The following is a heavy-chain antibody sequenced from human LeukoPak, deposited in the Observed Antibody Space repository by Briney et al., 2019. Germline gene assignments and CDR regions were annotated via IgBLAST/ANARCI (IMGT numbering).Heavy chain of an antibody. CDR1: GFTFSSYA. D-gene: IGHD1-26*01. V-gene: IGHV3-23*01. CDR2: ISGSGGST. J-gene: IGHJ4*02. Sequence: GGSLRLSCAASGFTFSSYAMSWVRQAPGKGLEWVSAISGSGGSTYYADSVKGRFTISRDNAKNSLYLQMNSLRAEDTAVYYCARDSPSGSYYYFDYWGQGTMVTVSS. CDR3: ARDSPSGSYYYFDY.